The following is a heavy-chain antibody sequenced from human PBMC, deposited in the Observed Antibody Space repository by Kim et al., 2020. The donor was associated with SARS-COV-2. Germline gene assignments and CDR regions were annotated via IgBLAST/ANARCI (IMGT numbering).Heavy chain of an antibody. CDR1: GYTFTSYA. CDR2: INAGNGNT. CDR3: ARGYCSGGSCYKFDY. Sequence: ASVKVSCKASGYTFTSYAMHWVRQAPGQRLEWMGWINAGNGNTKYSQKFQGRVTITRDTSASTAYMELSSLRSEDTAVYYCARGYCSGGSCYKFDYWGQGTLVTVSS. V-gene: IGHV1-3*01. D-gene: IGHD2-15*01. J-gene: IGHJ4*02.